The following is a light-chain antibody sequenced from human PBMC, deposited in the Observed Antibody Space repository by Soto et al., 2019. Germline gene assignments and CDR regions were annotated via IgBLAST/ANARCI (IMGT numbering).Light chain of an antibody. CDR1: SSNVGGYNY. V-gene: IGLV2-14*01. CDR3: SSYTRSSTRV. J-gene: IGLJ3*02. Sequence: QSVLTQPASVSGSPGLSITISCTGTSSNVGGYNYVSWYQQHPGKAPKLMIYEVSNRPSGVSNRFSGSKSGNTASLTISGLQAEDEADYYCSSYTRSSTRVFGGGTKLTVL. CDR2: EVS.